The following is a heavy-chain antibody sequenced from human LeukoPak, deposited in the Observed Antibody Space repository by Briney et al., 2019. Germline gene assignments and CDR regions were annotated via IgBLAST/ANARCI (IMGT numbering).Heavy chain of an antibody. Sequence: GGSLRLSCAASGFTFSSYEMNWVRQAPGKGLEWISYISSSSGITIYYADSVKGRFTTSRHTAKNSLYLQLNSLRAEDTAVYYCARANGAHYDFDYWGQGTLVTVSS. CDR1: GFTFSSYE. V-gene: IGHV3-48*03. D-gene: IGHD3-10*01. CDR3: ARANGAHYDFDY. J-gene: IGHJ4*02. CDR2: ISSSSGITI.